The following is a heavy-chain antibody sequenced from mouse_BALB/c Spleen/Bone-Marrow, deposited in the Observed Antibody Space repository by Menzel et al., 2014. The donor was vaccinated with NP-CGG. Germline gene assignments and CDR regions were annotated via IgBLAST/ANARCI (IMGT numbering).Heavy chain of an antibody. CDR2: INPGSGGT. Sequence: QVQLQQSGAELVRPGTSVKVSCKASGYAFTNYLIEWVKQRPGQGLEWIGVINPGSGGTNYNEKFKGKATLTADKSSSTAYMQLSSLTSDESAVYFCAREIITAFAYWGQGTLVTVSA. J-gene: IGHJ3*01. CDR1: GYAFTNYL. V-gene: IGHV1-54*01. D-gene: IGHD1-1*01. CDR3: AREIITAFAY.